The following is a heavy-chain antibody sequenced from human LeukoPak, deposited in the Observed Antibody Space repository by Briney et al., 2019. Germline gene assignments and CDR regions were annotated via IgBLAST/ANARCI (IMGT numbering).Heavy chain of an antibody. CDR1: GVSFSGYY. Sequence: PSETLSLTCAVYGVSFSGYYWSWLRQPPGKGLEWVGEINHSGSTNYNPSRKSRVTISVDASKIQFSLKLSSVIAADTAVYYCAREAVVVAATPAGIWFDPWGQGTLVTVSS. D-gene: IGHD2-15*01. V-gene: IGHV4-34*01. CDR3: AREAVVVAATPAGIWFDP. J-gene: IGHJ5*02. CDR2: INHSGST.